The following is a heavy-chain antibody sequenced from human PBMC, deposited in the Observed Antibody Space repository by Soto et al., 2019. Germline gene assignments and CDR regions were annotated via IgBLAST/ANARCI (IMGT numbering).Heavy chain of an antibody. J-gene: IGHJ4*02. V-gene: IGHV3-23*01. Sequence: GGSLRISCAASGFTFSSYAMSWVRQAPGKGLEWVSAISGSGGSKYYADSGKGRFTMSRENAKNTLELQMNSLRAEDTAVYYCARAIGLAAAGITGRRYYFAYWGQGTLVTVSS. CDR3: ARAIGLAAAGITGRRYYFAY. D-gene: IGHD6-13*01. CDR2: ISGSGGSK. CDR1: GFTFSSYA.